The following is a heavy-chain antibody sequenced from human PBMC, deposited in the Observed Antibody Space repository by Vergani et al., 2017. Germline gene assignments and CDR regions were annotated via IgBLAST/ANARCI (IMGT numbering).Heavy chain of an antibody. CDR2: ISSSSSYI. CDR1: GFTFSSYS. D-gene: IGHD3-22*01. V-gene: IGHV3-21*01. CDR3: ARDIGVYYYDSSGSFDY. J-gene: IGHJ4*02. Sequence: EVQLVESGGGLVKPGGSLRLSCAASGFTFSSYSMNWVRQAPGKGLEWVSSISSSSSYIYYADSVKGRFTISRDNAKNSLYLQMNSLRAEDTAVYYCARDIGVYYYDSSGSFDYWGQGTLVTVSS.